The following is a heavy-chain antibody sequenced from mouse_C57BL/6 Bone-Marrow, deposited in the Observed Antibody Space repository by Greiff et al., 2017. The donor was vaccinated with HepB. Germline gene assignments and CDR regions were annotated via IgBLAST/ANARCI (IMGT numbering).Heavy chain of an antibody. V-gene: IGHV1-72*01. CDR1: GYTFNSYW. J-gene: IGHJ3*01. Sequence: KESCKASGYTFNSYWMHWVKQRPGRGLEWIGRIDPNSGGTKYNEKFKSKATLTVDKPSSTAYMQLSILTSEDSAVYYCASHLPFAYWGQGTLVTVSA. CDR3: ASHLPFAY. CDR2: IDPNSGGT.